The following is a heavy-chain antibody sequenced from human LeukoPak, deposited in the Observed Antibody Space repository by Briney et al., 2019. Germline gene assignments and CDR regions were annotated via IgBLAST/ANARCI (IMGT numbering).Heavy chain of an antibody. CDR3: ARGGPAVIDYYYYGMDV. Sequence: SETLSLTCTVSGGSISSGDYYWSWIRQPPGKGLEWIGYIYYSGSTYHNPSLKSRVIISVDTSKNQFSLKLSSVTAADTAVYYCARGGPAVIDYYYYGMDVWGQGTTVTVSS. D-gene: IGHD2-21*01. V-gene: IGHV4-30-4*01. CDR2: IYYSGST. CDR1: GGSISSGDYY. J-gene: IGHJ6*02.